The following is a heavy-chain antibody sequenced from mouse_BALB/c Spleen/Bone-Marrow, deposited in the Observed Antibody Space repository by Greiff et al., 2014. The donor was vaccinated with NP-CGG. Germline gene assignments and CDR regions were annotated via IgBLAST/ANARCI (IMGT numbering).Heavy chain of an antibody. CDR2: ISDGGSYT. Sequence: EVQLQQSGGGLVKPGGSLKLSCAASGFAFSDYYMYWVRQTPEKRLEWVATISDGGSYTYYPDSVKGRFTISRDNAKNNLYLQMSGLKSEDTAMYYCARGRITTDTSFAYWGQGTLVTVSA. CDR3: ARGRITTDTSFAY. CDR1: GFAFSDYY. V-gene: IGHV5-4*02. D-gene: IGHD1-2*01. J-gene: IGHJ3*01.